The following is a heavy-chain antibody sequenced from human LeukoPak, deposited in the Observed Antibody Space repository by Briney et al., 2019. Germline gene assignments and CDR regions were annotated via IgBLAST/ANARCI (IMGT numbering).Heavy chain of an antibody. CDR3: ARQRGGTASFDY. Sequence: SETLSLTCTVSGGSISGYYWSWIRQPPGKGLEWIAYIYYTGSTNYNPSLKSRVTISVDTSKNQFSLKLSSVTAADTAVYYCARQRGGTASFDYWGQGTLVTVSS. D-gene: IGHD2-15*01. CDR2: IYYTGST. V-gene: IGHV4-59*01. J-gene: IGHJ4*02. CDR1: GGSISGYY.